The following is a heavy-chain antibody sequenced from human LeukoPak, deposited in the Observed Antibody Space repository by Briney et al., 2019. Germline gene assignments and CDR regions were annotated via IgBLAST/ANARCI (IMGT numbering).Heavy chain of an antibody. J-gene: IGHJ4*02. CDR2: ISSSSSTI. D-gene: IGHD2-2*01. CDR1: GFTFSSYS. CDR3: ARKNGSTSSPHDY. Sequence: GGSLRLSCAASGFTFSSYSMNWVRQAPGKGLEWVSYISSSSSTIYYADSVKGRFTISRDNAKNSLYLQMNSLRAEDTAVYYCARKNGSTSSPHDYWGQGTLVTVSS. V-gene: IGHV3-48*04.